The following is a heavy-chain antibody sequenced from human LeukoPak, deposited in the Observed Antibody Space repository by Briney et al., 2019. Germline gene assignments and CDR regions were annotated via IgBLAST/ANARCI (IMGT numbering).Heavy chain of an antibody. Sequence: SQTLSLTCAISGDSVSSNSATWNWIRQSPSKGLEWLGRTYYRSKWYNDYAVSVKSRTTINPDTSKNQFFLQLNSVTPEDTAVYYCARGVGRSRPSYYFDYWGQGTLVTVSS. J-gene: IGHJ4*02. CDR3: ARGVGRSRPSYYFDY. CDR2: TYYRSKWYN. CDR1: GDSVSSNSAT. D-gene: IGHD2-15*01. V-gene: IGHV6-1*01.